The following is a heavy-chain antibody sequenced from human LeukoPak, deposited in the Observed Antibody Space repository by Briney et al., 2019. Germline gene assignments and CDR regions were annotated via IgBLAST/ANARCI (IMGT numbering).Heavy chain of an antibody. Sequence: SETLSLTCTVSGGSISSSSYYWGWIRQPPGKGLEWIGYIYYSGSTYYNPSLKSRVTISVDTSKNHFSLTLSSVTAADTAVYYCARSYDSSASGFDYWGQGTPVTVSP. CDR1: GGSISSSSYY. V-gene: IGHV4-31*03. J-gene: IGHJ4*02. CDR3: ARSYDSSASGFDY. CDR2: IYYSGST. D-gene: IGHD3-22*01.